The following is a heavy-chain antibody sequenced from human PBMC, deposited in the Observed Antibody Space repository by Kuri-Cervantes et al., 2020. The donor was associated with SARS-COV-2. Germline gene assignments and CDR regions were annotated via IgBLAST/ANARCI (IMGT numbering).Heavy chain of an antibody. CDR2: ISHDGKNK. V-gene: IGHV3-30*18. J-gene: IGHJ4*02. D-gene: IGHD1-26*01. Sequence: GESLKISCAASGFTFSSYWMSWVRQAPGKGLEWVAVISHDGKNKKCIASGKGRFTISRDNSKNTLYLQMNSLRAEDTAVYFCAKTDVGWGANFDYWGQGTLVTVSS. CDR3: AKTDVGWGANFDY. CDR1: GFTFSSYW.